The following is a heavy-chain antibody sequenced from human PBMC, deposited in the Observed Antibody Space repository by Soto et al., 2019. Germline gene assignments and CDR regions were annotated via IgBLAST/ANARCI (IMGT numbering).Heavy chain of an antibody. Sequence: QPGGSLRLSCAASGFTFSSYSMNWVRQAPGKGLEWVSCISGSSYPIYYADSVKGRFTISRDNAKDTLYLQMNSLRDEDTAVYYCARDSGSWIPAIAFDYWGQGTLVTVSS. CDR3: ARDSGSWIPAIAFDY. D-gene: IGHD2-15*01. V-gene: IGHV3-48*02. CDR2: ISGSSYPI. CDR1: GFTFSSYS. J-gene: IGHJ4*02.